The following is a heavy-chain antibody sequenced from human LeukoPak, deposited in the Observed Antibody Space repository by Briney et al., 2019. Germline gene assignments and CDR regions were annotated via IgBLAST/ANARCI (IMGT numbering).Heavy chain of an antibody. V-gene: IGHV3-23*01. CDR2: ISGSGGST. Sequence: GGSLRLSCAASGFTFSSYAMSWVRQAPGKGLQWVSVISGSGGSTYYADSVKGRFTISRDNSKNTLYLQMNSLRAEDTAVYYCAKSRNYYDSSGLDYWGQGTLVTVSS. CDR3: AKSRNYYDSSGLDY. D-gene: IGHD3-22*01. J-gene: IGHJ4*02. CDR1: GFTFSSYA.